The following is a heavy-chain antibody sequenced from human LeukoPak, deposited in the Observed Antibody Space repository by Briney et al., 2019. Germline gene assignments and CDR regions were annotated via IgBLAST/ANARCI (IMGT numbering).Heavy chain of an antibody. CDR2: IYYSGST. J-gene: IGHJ4*02. D-gene: IGHD1-26*01. CDR1: GGSISSGDYY. CDR3: ARVSSGSYSSFDY. Sequence: NPSQTLSLTCTVSGGSISSGDYYWSWIRQPPEKGLEWIGYIYYSGSTYYNPSLKSRVTISVDTSKNQFSLNLSSVTAADTAVYYCARVSSGSYSSFDYWGQGTLVTVSS. V-gene: IGHV4-30-4*01.